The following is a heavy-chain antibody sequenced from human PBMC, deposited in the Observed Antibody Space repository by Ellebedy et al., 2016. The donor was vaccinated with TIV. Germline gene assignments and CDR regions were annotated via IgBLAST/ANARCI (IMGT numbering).Heavy chain of an antibody. V-gene: IGHV3-23*01. Sequence: GGSLRLSCAASGFTFSSYAMSWVRQAPGKGLEWVSGISGSGGSTYYADSVKGRFTISRDNSKNTLYLQMNSLRAEDTAVYYCATENGYYYYYGMDVWGQGTTVTVSS. CDR1: GFTFSSYA. CDR3: ATENGYYYYYGMDV. J-gene: IGHJ6*02. CDR2: ISGSGGST. D-gene: IGHD2-8*01.